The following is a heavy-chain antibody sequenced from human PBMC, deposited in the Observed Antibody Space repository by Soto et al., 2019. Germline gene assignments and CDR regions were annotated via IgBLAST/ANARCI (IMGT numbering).Heavy chain of an antibody. CDR2: ISGSGGST. V-gene: IGHV3-23*01. CDR3: AKAVLLRVAYYYYGMDV. CDR1: GFTLSNYA. Sequence: GSLRLSCAASGFTLSNYAMSWVRQAPGKGLEWVSAISGSGGSTYYADSVKGRFTISRDNSKNALYLQMNSLRAEDTAVYYCAKAVLLRVAYYYYGMDVWGQGTTVTVSS. J-gene: IGHJ6*02. D-gene: IGHD3-10*01.